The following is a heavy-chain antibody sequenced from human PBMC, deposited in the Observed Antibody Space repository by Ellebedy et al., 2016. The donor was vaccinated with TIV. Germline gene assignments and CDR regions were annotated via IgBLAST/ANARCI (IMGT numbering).Heavy chain of an antibody. Sequence: AASVKVSCKASGYTFTSDLIHWVRQAPGQGLEWMGTVNPFNGGTGYAQRFQGRVTMTRDTSASTVYMELRSLRSEDTAVYYCAREGGVYYFDYWGQGTLVTVSS. CDR2: VNPFNGGT. V-gene: IGHV1-46*01. CDR1: GYTFTSDL. CDR3: AREGGVYYFDY. J-gene: IGHJ4*02. D-gene: IGHD2-8*02.